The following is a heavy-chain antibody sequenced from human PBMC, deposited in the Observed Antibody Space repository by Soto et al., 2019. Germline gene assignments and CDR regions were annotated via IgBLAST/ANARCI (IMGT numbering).Heavy chain of an antibody. J-gene: IGHJ6*02. V-gene: IGHV1-2*02. CDR2: INPNSGGT. CDR1: GYTFTGYY. Sequence: ASVKVSCKASGYTFTGYYMHWVRQAPGQGLEWMGWINPNSGGTNYAQKFQGRVTMTRDTSISTAYMELSRLRSDDTAVYYCARDETFPMVRRYGIDVWGQGTTVTVSS. CDR3: ARDETFPMVRRYGIDV. D-gene: IGHD3-10*01.